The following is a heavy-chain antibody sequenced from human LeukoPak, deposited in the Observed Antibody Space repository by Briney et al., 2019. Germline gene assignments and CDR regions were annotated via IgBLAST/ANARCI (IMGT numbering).Heavy chain of an antibody. D-gene: IGHD6-13*01. Sequence: GESLKISCKGSGYSSTSYWIGWVRQMPGKGQEWMGIIYPGDSDTTYSPSFQGQVTISADKSISTAYLQWSSLKASDSAMYYCGRIPAAGSLKGSFDIWGQGTMVTVSS. CDR1: GYSSTSYW. CDR2: IYPGDSDT. J-gene: IGHJ3*02. V-gene: IGHV5-51*01. CDR3: GRIPAAGSLKGSFDI.